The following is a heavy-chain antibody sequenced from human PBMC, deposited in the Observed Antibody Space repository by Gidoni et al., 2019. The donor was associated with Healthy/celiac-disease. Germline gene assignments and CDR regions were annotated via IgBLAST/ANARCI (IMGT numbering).Heavy chain of an antibody. J-gene: IGHJ4*02. CDR2: ISYDGSNK. CDR3: AKDSKTRSYFDY. V-gene: IGHV3-30*18. Sequence: QVQLVESGGGVVQPGRSLRPPCAASGFPFSSYGMHWCRQAPGKGLEWVAVISYDGSNKYYADSVKGRFTISRDNSKNTLYLQMNSLRAEDTAVYYCAKDSKTRSYFDYWGQGTLVTVSS. CDR1: GFPFSSYG.